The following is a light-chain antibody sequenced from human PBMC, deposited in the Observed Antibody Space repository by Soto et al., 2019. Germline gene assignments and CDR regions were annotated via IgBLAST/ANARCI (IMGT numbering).Light chain of an antibody. CDR1: QSVSSE. CDR3: QQYKKWPRT. CDR2: GAS. Sequence: EIVMTQSPATVSVSPGERATLSCRASQSVSSELAWYQQKPGQAPRLLIYGASTRATGMSARFSGSGSGTEFTLTISSLQSEDFAVYFCQQYKKWPRTFGQGTKVEIK. V-gene: IGKV3-15*01. J-gene: IGKJ1*01.